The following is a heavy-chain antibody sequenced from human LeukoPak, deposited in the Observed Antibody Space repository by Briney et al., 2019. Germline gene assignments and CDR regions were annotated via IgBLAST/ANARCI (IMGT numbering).Heavy chain of an antibody. CDR2: ISSSSSYI. V-gene: IGHV3-21*01. CDR1: GFTFSSYS. D-gene: IGHD2-15*01. CDR3: ARVSKSGGSRNYYYYMAV. Sequence: TPGRSLRPACAAAGFTFSSYSMNWVRQAPGRGRGWVSSISSSSSYIYYADSVKSRFTISRDNAQYSLYLQMNSLRADDTAVYYCARVSKSGGSRNYYYYMAVWGKGTTVTVSS. J-gene: IGHJ6*03.